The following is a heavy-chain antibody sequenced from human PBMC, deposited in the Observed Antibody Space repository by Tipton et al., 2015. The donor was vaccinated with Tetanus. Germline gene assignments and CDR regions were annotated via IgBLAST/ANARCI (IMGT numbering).Heavy chain of an antibody. CDR2: IYPGDSDT. J-gene: IGHJ3*02. CDR3: ARPQGQGRWSPSLAFDI. V-gene: IGHV5-51*01. D-gene: IGHD4-23*01. CDR1: GYSFTSYW. Sequence: VQLVQSGAEVKKPGESLKISCKGSGYSFTSYWIGWVRQMPGKGLEWMGIIYPGDSDTRYSRSFQGQVTISADKSISTAYLQWSSLTGSDTAVCYCARPQGQGRWSPSLAFDIWGQGTMVTVSS.